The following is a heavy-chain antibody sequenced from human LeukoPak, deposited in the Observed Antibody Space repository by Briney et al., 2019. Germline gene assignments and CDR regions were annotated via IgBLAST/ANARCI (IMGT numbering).Heavy chain of an antibody. CDR1: GFTFSSYW. D-gene: IGHD2-2*01. CDR3: ARYQQLAHYYYYYMDV. J-gene: IGHJ6*03. Sequence: GGSLRLSCAASGFTFSSYWMHWVRQAPGKGLVWVSRINSDGSSTSYADSVKGRFTISRDNAKNTLYLQMNSLRAEDTAVYYCARYQQLAHYYYYYMDVWGKGTTVTVSS. CDR2: INSDGSST. V-gene: IGHV3-74*01.